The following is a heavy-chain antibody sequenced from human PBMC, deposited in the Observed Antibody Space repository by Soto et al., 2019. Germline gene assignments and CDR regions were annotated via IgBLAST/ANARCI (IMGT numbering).Heavy chain of an antibody. CDR3: ARDHPGIPHFDY. CDR1: GGSISGYY. J-gene: IGHJ4*02. CDR2: IHYSGNT. D-gene: IGHD3-10*01. V-gene: IGHV4-59*01. Sequence: PSETLSLTCTVSGGSISGYYWRWIRQPPGKRLEWIGYIHYSGNTNYNPSLKGRVTISVDMSKNQFSLKLSSVTAADTAIYCCARDHPGIPHFDYGGEGPLVTVP.